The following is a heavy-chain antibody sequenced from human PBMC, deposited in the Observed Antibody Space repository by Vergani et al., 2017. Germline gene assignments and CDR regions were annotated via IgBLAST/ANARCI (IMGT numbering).Heavy chain of an antibody. CDR1: GGSISSGSYY. D-gene: IGHD2-15*01. CDR2: IYTSGST. Sequence: QVQLQESGPGLVKPSQTLSLTCTVSGGSISSGSYYWSWIRQPAGKGLEWIGRIYTSGSTNYNPSLKSRVTISVDTSKNQFSLKLSSVTAADTAVYYCARVGYCSGGSCYGVGTWGQGTLVTVSS. CDR3: ARVGYCSGGSCYGVGT. J-gene: IGHJ5*02. V-gene: IGHV4-61*02.